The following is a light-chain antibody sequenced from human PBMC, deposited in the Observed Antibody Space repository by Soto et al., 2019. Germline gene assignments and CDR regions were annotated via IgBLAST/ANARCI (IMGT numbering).Light chain of an antibody. CDR1: QTISNY. CDR3: QQSYNTPRA. J-gene: IGKJ1*01. V-gene: IGKV1-39*01. CDR2: AAS. Sequence: DIQMTQSPSSLSASVGDRVSITCRASQTISNYLIWYQQKPGKAPNLLIYAASTLQSGVPSRFSGSGSGTNFTLTISILQSEDFATYYCQQSYNTPRAFCQGTKVEIK.